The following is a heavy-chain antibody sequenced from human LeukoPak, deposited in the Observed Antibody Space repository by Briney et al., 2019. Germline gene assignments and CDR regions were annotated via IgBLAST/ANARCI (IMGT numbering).Heavy chain of an antibody. V-gene: IGHV4-61*02. J-gene: IGHJ5*02. CDR2: IYTSGST. CDR1: GGSISSGSYY. CDR3: ARDLPWFDP. Sequence: SQTLSLTCTVSGGSISSGSYYWSRIRQPAGKGLEWIGRIYTSGSTNYNPSLKSRVTISVDTSKNQFSLKLSSVTAADTAVYYCARDLPWFDPWGQGTLVTVSS.